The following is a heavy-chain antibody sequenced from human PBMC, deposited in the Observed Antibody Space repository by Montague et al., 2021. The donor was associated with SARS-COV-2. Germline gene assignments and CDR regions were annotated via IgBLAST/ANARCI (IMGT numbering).Heavy chain of an antibody. J-gene: IGHJ4*02. Sequence: SETLSLTCSVSGFSISSGYYWGWIRQTPGKGLEWIGSRYQNGATXXSPXXXRPVTILLDTSKNQFSLSLTSVTAADTAVYYCARSGVGIFDFSYFDSWGRGSLVIVSS. D-gene: IGHD3-3*01. V-gene: IGHV4-38-2*02. CDR1: GFSISSGYY. CDR2: RYQNGAT. CDR3: ARSGVGIFDFSYFDS.